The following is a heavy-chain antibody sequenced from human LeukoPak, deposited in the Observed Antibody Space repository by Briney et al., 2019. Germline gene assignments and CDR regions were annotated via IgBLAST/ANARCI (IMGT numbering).Heavy chain of an antibody. CDR2: IIPIFGTA. D-gene: IGHD2-15*01. V-gene: IGHV1-69*01. Sequence: SVKVSCKASGGTFSSYAISWVRQAPGQGLEWMGGIIPIFGTANYAQKFQGRVTITADESTSTAYMELSSLRSEATAVYYCARDAAEYYYYGMDVWGKGTTVTVSS. CDR1: GGTFSSYA. J-gene: IGHJ6*04. CDR3: ARDAAEYYYYGMDV.